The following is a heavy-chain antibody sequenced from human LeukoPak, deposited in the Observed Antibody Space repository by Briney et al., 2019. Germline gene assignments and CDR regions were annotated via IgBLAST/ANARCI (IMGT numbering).Heavy chain of an antibody. V-gene: IGHV1-69*13. D-gene: IGHD1-26*01. CDR1: GGTFISYA. J-gene: IGHJ6*02. CDR2: IIPIFGTA. Sequence: GASVKVSCKASGGTFISYAISWVRQAPGQGLEWMGGIIPIFGTANYAQKFQGRVTITADESTSTAYMELSSLRSEDTAVYYCAAPWEAKYYYYGMDVWGQGTMVTVSS. CDR3: AAPWEAKYYYYGMDV.